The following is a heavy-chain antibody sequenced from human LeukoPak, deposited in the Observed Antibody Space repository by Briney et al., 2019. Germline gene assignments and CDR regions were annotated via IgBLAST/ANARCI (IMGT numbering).Heavy chain of an antibody. CDR2: IGSSGNTI. V-gene: IGHV3-48*03. CDR3: ARVAPVGHYYYDMDV. D-gene: IGHD4-23*01. J-gene: IGHJ6*04. Sequence: PGGSLRLSCAASGFTFSSYEMNWVRQAPGKGLEWVSYIGSSGNTIYYADSVKGRFTISRDNGRNSLYLRMNSLRAEDTAVYYCARVAPVGHYYYDMDVWGKGTTVTVSS. CDR1: GFTFSSYE.